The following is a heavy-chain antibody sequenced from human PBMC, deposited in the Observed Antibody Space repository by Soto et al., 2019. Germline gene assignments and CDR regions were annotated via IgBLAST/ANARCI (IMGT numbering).Heavy chain of an antibody. CDR2: ISYDGSNK. D-gene: IGHD3-22*01. J-gene: IGHJ3*02. CDR1: GFTFSSYG. CDR3: AKISYYYDSSGYPHDAFDI. Sequence: GGSLRLSCAASGFTFSSYGMHRVRQAPGKGLEWVAVISYDGSNKYYADSVKGRFTISRDNSKNTLYLQMNSLRAEDTAVYYCAKISYYYDSSGYPHDAFDIWGQGTMVTVSS. V-gene: IGHV3-30*18.